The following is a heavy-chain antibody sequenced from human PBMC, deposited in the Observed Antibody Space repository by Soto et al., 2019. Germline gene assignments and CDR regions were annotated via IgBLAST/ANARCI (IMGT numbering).Heavy chain of an antibody. V-gene: IGHV4-31*03. Sequence: QVQLQESGPGLVKPSQTLSLTCTVSGGSISSGGYYWSWIRQHPGEGLEWIGYIYYSGSTHYNPSLKSRVTIAVDTSKNQFSLKLSSVTAADTAVYYCASIVSSAHGEFSDWGQGTLVTVSS. CDR1: GGSISSGGYY. CDR2: IYYSGST. D-gene: IGHD3-10*01. CDR3: ASIVSSAHGEFSD. J-gene: IGHJ4*02.